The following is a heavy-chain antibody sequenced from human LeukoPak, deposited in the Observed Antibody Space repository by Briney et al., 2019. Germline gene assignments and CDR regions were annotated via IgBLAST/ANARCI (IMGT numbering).Heavy chain of an antibody. CDR2: ISAYNGNT. CDR3: ARVVRGVIYYGMDV. V-gene: IGHV1-18*01. CDR1: GYTFTSYG. D-gene: IGHD3-10*01. Sequence: ASVKVSCKASGYTFTSYGISWVRQAPGQGLEWMGWISAYNGNTNYAQKLQGRVTMTTDTSTSTAYTELRSLRSDDTAVYYCARVVRGVIYYGMDVWGQGTTVTVSS. J-gene: IGHJ6*02.